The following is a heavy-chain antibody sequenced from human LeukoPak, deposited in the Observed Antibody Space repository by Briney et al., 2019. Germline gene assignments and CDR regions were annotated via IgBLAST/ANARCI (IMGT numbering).Heavy chain of an antibody. J-gene: IGHJ4*02. V-gene: IGHV3-23*01. Sequence: GGSLRLSCAASGFTFSSYAMSWVRLAPGKGLEWVSAISGSSGRTYYADSVKGRFTISRDNSKNTLYLQMNSLRAEDTAVYYCAKGPLTEVAGTTWDYWGQGTPVTVSS. CDR1: GFTFSSYA. CDR2: ISGSSGRT. D-gene: IGHD6-19*01. CDR3: AKGPLTEVAGTTWDY.